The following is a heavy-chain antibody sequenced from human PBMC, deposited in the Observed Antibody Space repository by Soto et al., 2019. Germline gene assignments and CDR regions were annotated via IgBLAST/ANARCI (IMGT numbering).Heavy chain of an antibody. CDR2: IKSKTDGGTT. CDR1: GFTFSNAW. J-gene: IGHJ5*02. Sequence: GGSLRLSCAASGFTFSNAWMSWVRQAPGKGLEWVGRIKSKTDGGTTDYAAPVKGRFTISRDDSKNTLYLQMNSLKTEDTAVYYCTTDPLNHIVVVPAAKNWFDPWGQGTLVTVSS. D-gene: IGHD2-2*01. V-gene: IGHV3-15*01. CDR3: TTDPLNHIVVVPAAKNWFDP.